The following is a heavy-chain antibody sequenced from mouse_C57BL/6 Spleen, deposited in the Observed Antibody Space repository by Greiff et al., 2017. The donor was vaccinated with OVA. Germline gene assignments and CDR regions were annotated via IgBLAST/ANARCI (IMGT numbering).Heavy chain of an antibody. CDR1: GFTFSNYW. CDR2: IRLKSDNYAT. Sequence: EVQRVESGGGLVQPGGSMKLSCVASGFTFSNYWMNWVRQSPEKGLEWVAQIRLKSDNYATHYAESVKGSFTISRDDSKSSVYLQMNNLRAEDTGIYYRKPQHYAMDYWGQGTSVTVSS. D-gene: IGHD3-2*02. CDR3: KPQHYAMDY. J-gene: IGHJ4*01. V-gene: IGHV6-3*01.